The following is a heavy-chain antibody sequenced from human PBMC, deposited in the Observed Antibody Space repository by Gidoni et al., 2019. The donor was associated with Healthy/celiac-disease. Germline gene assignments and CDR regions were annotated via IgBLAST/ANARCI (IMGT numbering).Heavy chain of an antibody. Sequence: QVQLVQSGAEVKKPGASVKVSCKVYGYTLTELSMHWVRQAPGKGLEWMGGFDPEDGETIYAQTFQGRVTMTEDTSTDTAYMELSSLRSEDTAVYYCATDKEWFGEFNMDVWGQGTTVTVSS. CDR1: GYTLTELS. CDR3: ATDKEWFGEFNMDV. J-gene: IGHJ6*02. V-gene: IGHV1-24*01. CDR2: FDPEDGET. D-gene: IGHD3-10*01.